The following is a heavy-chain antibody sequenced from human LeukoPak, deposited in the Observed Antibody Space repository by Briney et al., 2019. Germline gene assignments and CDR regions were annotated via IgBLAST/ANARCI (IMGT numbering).Heavy chain of an antibody. CDR2: ISYDGSNK. D-gene: IGHD4-17*01. Sequence: GSLRLSCAASEFTFSSYGMHWVRQAPGKGLEWVAVISYDGSNKYYADSLKGRFTISRDNSKNTLYLQMNSLRAEDTAVYYCAKEPHYGDSRGFDYWGQGTLVTVSS. CDR3: AKEPHYGDSRGFDY. V-gene: IGHV3-30*18. CDR1: EFTFSSYG. J-gene: IGHJ4*02.